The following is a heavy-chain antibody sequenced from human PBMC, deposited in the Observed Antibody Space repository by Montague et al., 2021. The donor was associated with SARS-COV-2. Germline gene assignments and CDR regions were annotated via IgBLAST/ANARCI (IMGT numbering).Heavy chain of an antibody. D-gene: IGHD3-22*01. J-gene: IGHJ1*01. V-gene: IGHV3-48*03. CDR3: ASPNYYDSSGYYSGGTPDEYFQH. Sequence: SLRLSCAASGFTFSSYEMNWVRQAPGKGLEWVSYISSSGSTIYYADSVKGRFTISRDNAKNSLYLQMNSLRAEDTAVYYCASPNYYDSSGYYSGGTPDEYFQHWGQGTLVTVSS. CDR2: ISSSGSTI. CDR1: GFTFSSYE.